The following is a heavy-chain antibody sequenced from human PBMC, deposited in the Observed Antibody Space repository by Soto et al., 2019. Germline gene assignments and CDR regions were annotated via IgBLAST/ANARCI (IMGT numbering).Heavy chain of an antibody. D-gene: IGHD6-13*01. V-gene: IGHV3-74*01. CDR3: ARVLAAVSHFGD. CDR1: GFTFSSDW. Sequence: EVQLVESGGGLVQPGGSLRLSCAASGFTFSSDWMHWVRQAPGKGLGWVSRINSDGSSTSYADSVKGRCTISRDNAKNTLYRQMKSLRAEDTAVYYCARVLAAVSHFGDWGQGTLVTVSS. CDR2: INSDGSST. J-gene: IGHJ4*02.